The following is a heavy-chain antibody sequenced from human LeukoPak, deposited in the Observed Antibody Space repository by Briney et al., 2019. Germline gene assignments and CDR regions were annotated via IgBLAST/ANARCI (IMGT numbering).Heavy chain of an antibody. CDR3: ARGGYYDFWSGETNWFDP. CDR1: GYTSTSYD. J-gene: IGHJ5*02. V-gene: IGHV1-8*03. Sequence: ASVKVSCKASGYTSTSYDINWVRQATGQGLEWMGWMNPNSGNTGYAQKFQGRVTITRNTSISTAYMELSSLRSEDTAVYYCARGGYYDFWSGETNWFDPWGQGTLVTVSS. D-gene: IGHD3-3*01. CDR2: MNPNSGNT.